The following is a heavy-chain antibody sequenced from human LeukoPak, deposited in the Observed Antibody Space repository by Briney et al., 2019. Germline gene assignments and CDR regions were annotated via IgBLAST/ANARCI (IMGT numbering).Heavy chain of an antibody. Sequence: SETLSLTCTVSGGSISNYYWSWIRRPPGKGLEWIGYIHYSGSTNYNPSLKSRVTISVDASKNQFSLKLSSVTAADTAVYYCAREGYCSGGTCSNWFDPWGQGTLVTVSS. J-gene: IGHJ5*02. D-gene: IGHD2-15*01. CDR3: AREGYCSGGTCSNWFDP. CDR2: IHYSGST. CDR1: GGSISNYY. V-gene: IGHV4-59*01.